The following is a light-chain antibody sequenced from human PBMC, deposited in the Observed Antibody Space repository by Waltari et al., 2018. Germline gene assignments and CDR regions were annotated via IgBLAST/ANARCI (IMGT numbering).Light chain of an antibody. CDR2: WAS. J-gene: IGKJ1*01. Sequence: DIVMTQSPDSLAVSLGERATINCKSSQSVLYSSNNKNYLAWYQHKPGQSPKLLIYWASTRQSGVPDRFRGSGSGTDFTLTISSLQAEDVAVYYCQQYYSTPRTFGQGTKVEIK. V-gene: IGKV4-1*01. CDR1: QSVLYSSNNKNY. CDR3: QQYYSTPRT.